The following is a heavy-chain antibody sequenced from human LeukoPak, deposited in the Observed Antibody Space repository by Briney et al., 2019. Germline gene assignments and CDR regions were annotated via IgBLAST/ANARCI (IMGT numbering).Heavy chain of an antibody. J-gene: IGHJ1*01. V-gene: IGHV3-74*01. CDR3: AKDLKYCGGDCYLEYFQH. CDR2: INSDGSST. Sequence: GGSLRLSSAASGFTFSSYWMHWVRQAPGKGLVWVSRINSDGSSTDYAASVKGRFTISRDNAKNTLYLQMNSLRAEDTAVYYCAKDLKYCGGDCYLEYFQHWGQGTLVTVSS. D-gene: IGHD2-21*01. CDR1: GFTFSSYW.